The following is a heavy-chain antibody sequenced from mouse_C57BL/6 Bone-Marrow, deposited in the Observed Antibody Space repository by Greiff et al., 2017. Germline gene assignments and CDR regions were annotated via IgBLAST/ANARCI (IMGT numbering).Heavy chain of an antibody. J-gene: IGHJ2*01. V-gene: IGHV1-4*01. CDR1: GYTFTSYT. D-gene: IGHD1-1*01. CDR3: ARFTTRDFDY. Sequence: QVQLKESGAELARPGASVKMSCKASGYTFTSYTMHWVKQRPGQGLEWIGYINPSSGYTKYNQKFKDKATLTADKSSSTAYMQLSSLTSEDSAVYYCARFTTRDFDYWGQGTTLTVSS. CDR2: INPSSGYT.